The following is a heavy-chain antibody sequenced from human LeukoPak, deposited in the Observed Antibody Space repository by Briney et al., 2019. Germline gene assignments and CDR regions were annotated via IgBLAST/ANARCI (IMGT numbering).Heavy chain of an antibody. V-gene: IGHV5-51*01. CDR1: GNSSTNYW. CDR2: IYPGDSDT. Sequence: GESLKISCKGSGNSSTNYWIGWVRQMPGKGLEWMGIIYPGDSDTRYSPSFQGQVTISADKSISTAYLQWSSLKASDTAMYYCARQEGYNWNWVYFDYWGQGTLVTVSS. D-gene: IGHD1-7*01. CDR3: ARQEGYNWNWVYFDY. J-gene: IGHJ4*02.